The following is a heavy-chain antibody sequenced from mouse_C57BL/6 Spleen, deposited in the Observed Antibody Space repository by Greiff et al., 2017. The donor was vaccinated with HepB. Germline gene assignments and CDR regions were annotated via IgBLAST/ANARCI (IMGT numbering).Heavy chain of an antibody. CDR3: TKTEGY. V-gene: IGHV1-15*01. Sequence: QQSGAELVRPGASVTLSCKASGYTFTDYEMHWVKQTPVHGLEWIGAIDPETGGTAYNQKFKGKAILTADKSSSTAYMELRSLTSEDSAVYYCTKTEGYWGQGTTLTVSS. J-gene: IGHJ2*01. CDR1: GYTFTDYE. CDR2: IDPETGGT.